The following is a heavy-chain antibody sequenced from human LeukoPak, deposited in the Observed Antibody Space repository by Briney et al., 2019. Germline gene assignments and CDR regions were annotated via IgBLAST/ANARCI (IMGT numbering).Heavy chain of an antibody. CDR1: GGSISSYY. J-gene: IGHJ4*02. D-gene: IGHD6-6*01. CDR2: IYYSGST. CDR3: ARSPGSSSPYYFDY. Sequence: PSETLSLTCTVSGGSISSYYWSLIRQPPGKGLEWIGYIYYSGSTNYNPSLKSRVTISVDTSKNQFSLKLSSVTAADTAVYYCARSPGSSSPYYFDYWGQGTLVTVSS. V-gene: IGHV4-59*01.